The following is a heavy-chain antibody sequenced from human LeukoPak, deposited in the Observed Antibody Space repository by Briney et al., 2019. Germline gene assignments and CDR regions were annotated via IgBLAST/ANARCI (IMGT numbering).Heavy chain of an antibody. CDR2: VFDSGRT. CDR1: VGSMTTHH. Sequence: SETLSLTCTVSVGSMTTHHWNWIRQTPGKGLEWIGYVFDSGRTKENPSLKSRVTLSADTSKNQLSPRLSSVTAADTAVYYCTTIKRGNIFGYFDFWDQGILVTVSS. D-gene: IGHD5-18*01. V-gene: IGHV4-59*11. J-gene: IGHJ4*02. CDR3: TTIKRGNIFGYFDF.